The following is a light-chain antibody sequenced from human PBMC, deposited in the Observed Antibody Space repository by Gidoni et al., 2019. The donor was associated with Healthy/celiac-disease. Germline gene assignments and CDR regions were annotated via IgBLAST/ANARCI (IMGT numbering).Light chain of an antibody. Sequence: DIQMTQSPSSLSASVGDRVTITCQASQDISNYLNWYQQKPGKAPKLLIYDASNLETGVPSRFSGSGSGTDFSFTISSLRPEDIATYYCQQYDNLPLFTFXPXTKVYIK. CDR2: DAS. V-gene: IGKV1-33*01. J-gene: IGKJ3*01. CDR3: QQYDNLPLFT. CDR1: QDISNY.